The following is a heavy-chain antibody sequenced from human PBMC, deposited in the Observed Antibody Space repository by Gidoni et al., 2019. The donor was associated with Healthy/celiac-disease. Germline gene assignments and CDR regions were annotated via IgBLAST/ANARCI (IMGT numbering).Heavy chain of an antibody. CDR2: IYPGDSDT. V-gene: IGHV5-51*03. CDR1: GYSFTSYW. D-gene: IGHD3-9*01. CDR3: ARGGTGYYKGYYYYGMDV. J-gene: IGHJ6*02. Sequence: VQLVQSGAEVKKPGESLKISCTGSGYSFTSYWIGWVRQMPGKGLEWMGIIYPGDSDTRYSPSFQGQVTISADKSISTAYLQWSSLKASDTAMYYCARGGTGYYKGYYYYGMDVWGQGTTVTVSS.